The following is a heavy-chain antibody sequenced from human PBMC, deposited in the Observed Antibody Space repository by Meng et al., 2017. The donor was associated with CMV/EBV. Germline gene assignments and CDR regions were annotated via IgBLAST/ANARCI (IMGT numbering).Heavy chain of an antibody. CDR1: GFTFSSYS. J-gene: IGHJ4*02. D-gene: IGHD6-13*01. CDR3: AREGNSGWYRPFDY. V-gene: IGHV3-48*04. Sequence: GESLKISCAASGFTFSSYSMNWVRQAPGKGLEWVSYISSSGSTKYYADSVKGRFTISRDNAKNSLHLQMNSLRGKATGVYYCAREGNSGWYRPFDYWGQGTLVTVSS. CDR2: ISSSGSTK.